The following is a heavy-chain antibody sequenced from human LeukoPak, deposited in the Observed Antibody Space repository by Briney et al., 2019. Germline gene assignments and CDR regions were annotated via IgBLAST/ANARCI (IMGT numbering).Heavy chain of an antibody. CDR3: AKKGDYKNCDY. Sequence: PGGSLRLSCAASGFTFNSYGMNWVRQAPGKGLEWVSLIWFDGSNKFYGDSVKGRFTISRDNSKNTVYLQMDNLRAEDTAMYFCAKKGDYKNCDYWGQGALVIVSS. CDR2: IWFDGSNK. D-gene: IGHD4-11*01. J-gene: IGHJ4*02. V-gene: IGHV3-33*06. CDR1: GFTFNSYG.